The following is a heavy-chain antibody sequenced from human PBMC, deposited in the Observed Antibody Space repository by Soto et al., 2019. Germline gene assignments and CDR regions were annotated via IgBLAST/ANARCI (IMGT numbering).Heavy chain of an antibody. CDR1: GDSFTNYW. V-gene: IGHV5-51*01. CDR2: IYPGDSDT. D-gene: IGHD2-15*01. CDR3: ARLFYCNGTDCSDIYS. Sequence: PGESLKVSCKGSGDSFTNYWRAWVRQMPGKGLEWMGIIYPGDSDTTYSPSFQGQVTFSADKSISTAYLKWSSLKASDTAMYYCARLFYCNGTDCSDIYSCAQRTQVTVSA. J-gene: IGHJ5*01.